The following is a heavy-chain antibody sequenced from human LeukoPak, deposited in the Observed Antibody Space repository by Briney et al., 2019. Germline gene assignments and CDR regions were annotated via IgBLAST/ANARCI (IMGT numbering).Heavy chain of an antibody. Sequence: SETLSLTCAVYGGSFSGYYWSWIRQPPGKGLEWIGSIYYSGSTYYNPSLKSRVTISVDTSKNQFSLKLNSVTAADTAVYYCARDPTNDYGDYYFDYWGQGTLVTVSS. CDR3: ARDPTNDYGDYYFDY. J-gene: IGHJ4*02. CDR2: IYYSGST. D-gene: IGHD4-17*01. V-gene: IGHV4-34*01. CDR1: GGSFSGYY.